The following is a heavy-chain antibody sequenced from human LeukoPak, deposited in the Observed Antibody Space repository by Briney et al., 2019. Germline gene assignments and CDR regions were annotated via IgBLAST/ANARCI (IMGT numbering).Heavy chain of an antibody. D-gene: IGHD1-26*01. J-gene: IGHJ3*02. V-gene: IGHV3-74*01. CDR1: GFTFSSYW. CDR3: ARDLRIYRGSYSDAFDI. Sequence: PGGSLRLSCAASGFTFSSYWMHWVRQAPGKGLVWVSRINSDGSSTSYADSVKGRFTISRDNAKNTLYLQMNSLRAEDTAVYYCARDLRIYRGSYSDAFDIWGQGTMVTVSS. CDR2: INSDGSST.